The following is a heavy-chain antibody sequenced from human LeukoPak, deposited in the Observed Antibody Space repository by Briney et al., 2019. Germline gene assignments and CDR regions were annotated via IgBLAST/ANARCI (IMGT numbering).Heavy chain of an antibody. CDR3: ARADYGQDY. J-gene: IGHJ4*02. CDR1: GGSISRYY. CDR2: IYTSGST. Sequence: SETLSLTCPVAGGSISRYYWSWIRQPAGKVLEWIGRIYTSGSTNYNPSLKSRVPLSVDTSKNQFSRNLSSVTVTDRPVNSCARADYGQDYWGQGTLVTVSS. D-gene: IGHD4-17*01. V-gene: IGHV4-4*07.